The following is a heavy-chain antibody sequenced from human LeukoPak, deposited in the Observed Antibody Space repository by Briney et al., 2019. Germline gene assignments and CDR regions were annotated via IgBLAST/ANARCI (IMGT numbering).Heavy chain of an antibody. V-gene: IGHV3-11*01. D-gene: IGHD6-19*01. J-gene: IGHJ4*02. CDR1: GFTFSDYY. CDR3: ASAHITMAGSIDY. CDR2: ISSSGSSI. Sequence: GGSLRLSCAASGFTFSDYYMNWIRQAPGKGLEWVSYISSSGSSIYYADSVKGRFTISRDNAKNSLYLQMNRLRAEDTAVYYCASAHITMAGSIDYWGQGTLVTVSS.